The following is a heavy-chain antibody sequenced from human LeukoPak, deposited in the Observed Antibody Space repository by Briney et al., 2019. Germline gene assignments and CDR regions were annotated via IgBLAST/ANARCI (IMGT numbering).Heavy chain of an antibody. D-gene: IGHD3-22*01. Sequence: SVKVSCKASGGTFSSYAISWVRQAPGQGLEWMGRFIPILGVANYAQKFQGRVTITADKSTSTAYMELSSLRSEDTAVYYCARRVGYYYDSSGSNWFDPWGQGTLVTVSS. CDR3: ARRVGYYYDSSGSNWFDP. J-gene: IGHJ5*02. CDR1: GGTFSSYA. CDR2: FIPILGVA. V-gene: IGHV1-69*04.